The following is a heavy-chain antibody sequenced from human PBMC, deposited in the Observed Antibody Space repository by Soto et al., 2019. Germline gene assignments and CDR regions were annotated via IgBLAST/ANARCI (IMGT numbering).Heavy chain of an antibody. CDR2: IKTNFEGGTT. CDR3: STDLQRSLAVNNDY. V-gene: IGHV3-15*07. Sequence: GGSLRLSCAASGFSFSNAWMHWVRQAPGKGLEWVGRIKTNFEGGTTDYAAPVKGRFTISRDDSKNTLYLQMNSLKTEDTAVYYCSTDLQRSLAVNNDYWGQGALVTVSS. D-gene: IGHD6-6*01. J-gene: IGHJ4*02. CDR1: GFSFSNAW.